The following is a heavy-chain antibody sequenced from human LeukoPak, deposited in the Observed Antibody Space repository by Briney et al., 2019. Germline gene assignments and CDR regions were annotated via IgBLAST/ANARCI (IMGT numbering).Heavy chain of an antibody. CDR3: ARGGVLWFGDHPSYMDV. J-gene: IGHJ6*03. V-gene: IGHV7-4-1*01. CDR1: GYTFTSYA. CDR2: INTNTGNP. D-gene: IGHD3-10*01. Sequence: ASVKVSCKASGYTFTSYAMNWVRQAPGQGLEWMGWINTNTGNPTYAQGFTGRFVFSLDTSVSTAYLQIGSLKAEDTAVYYCARGGVLWFGDHPSYMDVWGKGTTVTVSS.